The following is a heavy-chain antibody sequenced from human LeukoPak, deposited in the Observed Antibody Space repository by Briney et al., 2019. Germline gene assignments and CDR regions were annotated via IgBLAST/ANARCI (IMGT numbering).Heavy chain of an antibody. D-gene: IGHD3-10*01. CDR2: ISGSSDYI. CDR3: AKRTYGSGYTDY. V-gene: IGHV3-21*04. Sequence: GGSLRLSCAASGFTFSSYSMNWVRQAPGKGLEWVSSISGSSDYIYYADSVKGRFTISRDNSKNTLYLQMNSLRAEDTAVYYCAKRTYGSGYTDYWGQGTLVTVSS. J-gene: IGHJ4*02. CDR1: GFTFSSYS.